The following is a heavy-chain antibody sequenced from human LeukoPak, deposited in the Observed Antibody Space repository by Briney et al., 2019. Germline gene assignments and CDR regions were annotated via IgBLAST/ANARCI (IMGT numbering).Heavy chain of an antibody. J-gene: IGHJ4*02. CDR2: ISWNSGSI. Sequence: GGSLRLSCTVSGLIFNDFAMHWVRQVPGKGLEWVSGISWNSGSIGYADSVKGRFTISRDNAKNSLYLQMSSLTADDTALYYCAKGGYGSGSPDFDYWGQGTLVTVPS. CDR3: AKGGYGSGSPDFDY. D-gene: IGHD3-10*01. V-gene: IGHV3-9*01. CDR1: GLIFNDFA.